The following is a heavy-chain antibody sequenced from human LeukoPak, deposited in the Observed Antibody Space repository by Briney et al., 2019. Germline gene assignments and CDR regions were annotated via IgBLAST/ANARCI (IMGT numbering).Heavy chain of an antibody. CDR2: ISSSSSTI. CDR1: GFTFSSYS. J-gene: IGHJ4*02. D-gene: IGHD3-10*01. CDR3: AKDSSFMVRGALGY. Sequence: PGGSLRLSCAASGFTFSSYSMNWVRQAPGKGLEWVSYISSSSSTIYYADSVKGRFTISRDNAKNSLYLQMNSLRAEDTAVYYCAKDSSFMVRGALGYWGQGTLVTVSS. V-gene: IGHV3-48*04.